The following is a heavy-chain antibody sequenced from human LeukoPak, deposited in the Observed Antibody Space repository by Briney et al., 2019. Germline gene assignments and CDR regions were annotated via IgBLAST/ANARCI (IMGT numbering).Heavy chain of an antibody. J-gene: IGHJ4*02. D-gene: IGHD2-2*01. CDR3: TRGYCSSTSCYGYFDY. Sequence: GGSLKLSCAASGFTFSGSAMHWVRQASGKGLEWVGRIRSKANSYATAYAASVKGRFTISRDDSKNTAYLQMNSLKTEDTAVYYCTRGYCSSTSCYGYFDYWGQGTLVTVSS. CDR1: GFTFSGSA. CDR2: IRSKANSYAT. V-gene: IGHV3-73*01.